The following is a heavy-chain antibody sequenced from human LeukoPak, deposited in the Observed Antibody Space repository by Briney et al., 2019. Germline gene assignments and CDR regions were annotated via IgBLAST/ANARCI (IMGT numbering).Heavy chain of an antibody. CDR1: GGSISGYY. J-gene: IGHJ6*03. CDR3: AREPRYCSRTTSCYHANYFYYMDV. Sequence: SETLSLTCTVSGGSISGYYWSWIRQLPGKGLEWIGYIYYSGSTSYNPSLKSRVTISVDTSKNQFSLRLNSVTAADTAVYYCAREPRYCSRTTSCYHANYFYYMDVWGKGTTLTVSS. CDR2: IYYSGST. D-gene: IGHD2-2*01. V-gene: IGHV4-59*01.